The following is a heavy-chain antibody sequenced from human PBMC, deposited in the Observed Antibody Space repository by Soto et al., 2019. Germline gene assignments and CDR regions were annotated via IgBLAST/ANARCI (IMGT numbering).Heavy chain of an antibody. J-gene: IGHJ4*02. CDR1: GFTFSSYA. V-gene: IGHV3-23*01. CDR2: ISGSGGST. CDR3: AKHEWFGEFN. Sequence: GGSLRLSCAASGFTFSSYAMSWVRQAPGKGLEWVSAISGSGGSTYYAESVKGRFTISRDNSKKTLYLQMNSLRAEDTAVYYCAKHEWFGEFNWGQGTLVTVSS. D-gene: IGHD3-10*01.